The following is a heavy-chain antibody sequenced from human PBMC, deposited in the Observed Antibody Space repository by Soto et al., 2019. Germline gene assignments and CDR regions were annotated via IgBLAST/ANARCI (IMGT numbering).Heavy chain of an antibody. Sequence: LRLSFAVSGXTFSKAWMTWVRQAPEKGLEWVGRIKSIADGGTTGYSAPVKGRFTISRDDSKNTLYLQMNSLKVEDTGVYYCTTDSADIVVVPATYGMDVWGQGTTVTVSS. J-gene: IGHJ6*02. CDR3: TTDSADIVVVPATYGMDV. D-gene: IGHD2-2*01. V-gene: IGHV3-15*05. CDR2: IKSIADGGTT. CDR1: GXTFSKAW.